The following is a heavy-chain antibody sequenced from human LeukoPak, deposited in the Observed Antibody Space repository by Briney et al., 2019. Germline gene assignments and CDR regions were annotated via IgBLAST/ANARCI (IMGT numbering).Heavy chain of an antibody. CDR1: GFTFSSYA. J-gene: IGHJ4*02. V-gene: IGHV3-23*01. Sequence: GGSLRLSCAASGFTFSSYAMSCVRQAPGKGLEWVSAISGSGGSTYYADSVKGRFTISRDNSKNTLYLQMNSLRAEDTAVYYCAKDRSYYDSSGYHDYWGQGTLVTVSS. D-gene: IGHD3-22*01. CDR2: ISGSGGST. CDR3: AKDRSYYDSSGYHDY.